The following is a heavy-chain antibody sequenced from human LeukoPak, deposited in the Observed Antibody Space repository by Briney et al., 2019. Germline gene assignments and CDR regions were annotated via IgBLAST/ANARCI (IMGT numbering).Heavy chain of an antibody. CDR2: ISRSGSTI. D-gene: IGHD1-1*01. Sequence: GGSLRLSCAASGFTLSSSEMNWVRQAPGKGLEWVSYISRSGSTIFYADSVKGRFTISRDNAKNSVSLQMNSLRAEDTAVYYCARSTGAFDYWGQGTLVTVSS. CDR3: ARSTGAFDY. J-gene: IGHJ4*02. V-gene: IGHV3-48*03. CDR1: GFTLSSSE.